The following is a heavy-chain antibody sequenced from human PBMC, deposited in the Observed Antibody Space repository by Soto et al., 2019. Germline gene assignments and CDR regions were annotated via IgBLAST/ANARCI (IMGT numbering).Heavy chain of an antibody. CDR2: IIAVNGKA. Sequence: SVKVSCKASGGTFSSYAISWVRQAPGQGLEWMGGIIAVNGKANYSQKFQGRVTITGDTSASTAYMELSSLRSEDTAVYYCARDYTAMVWYSYGMHVCGQGPTVTVSS. V-gene: IGHV1-69*10. CDR3: ARDYTAMVWYSYGMHV. J-gene: IGHJ6*02. CDR1: GGTFSSYA. D-gene: IGHD5-18*01.